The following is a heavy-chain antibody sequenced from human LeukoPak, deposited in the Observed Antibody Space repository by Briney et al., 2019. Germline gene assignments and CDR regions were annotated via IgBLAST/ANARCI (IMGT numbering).Heavy chain of an antibody. J-gene: IGHJ4*02. CDR3: ARDPAREGLDQPEFFDY. Sequence: GGSLRLSCAASGFTFINYAMNWVRQAPGKGLEWVSSISSSSSYIYYADSVKGRFTISRDNAKNSLYLQMNSLRAEDTAVYYCARDPAREGLDQPEFFDYWGQGTLVTVSS. CDR1: GFTFINYA. D-gene: IGHD2-2*01. V-gene: IGHV3-21*01. CDR2: ISSSSSYI.